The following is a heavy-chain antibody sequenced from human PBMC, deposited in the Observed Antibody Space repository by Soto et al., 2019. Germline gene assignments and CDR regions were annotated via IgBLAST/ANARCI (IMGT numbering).Heavy chain of an antibody. CDR2: INAGNGNT. Sequence: ASVKVSCKASGYTFTSYAMHCVRQAPGQRLEWMGWINAGNGNTKYSQKFQGRVTITRDTSASTAYMELRSLRSEDTAVYYCARAYSSSSRDAFDIWGQGTMVTVSS. V-gene: IGHV1-3*01. D-gene: IGHD6-6*01. CDR3: ARAYSSSSRDAFDI. CDR1: GYTFTSYA. J-gene: IGHJ3*02.